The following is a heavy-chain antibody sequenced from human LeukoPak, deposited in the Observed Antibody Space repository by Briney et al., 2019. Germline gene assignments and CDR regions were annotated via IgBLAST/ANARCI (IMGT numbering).Heavy chain of an antibody. J-gene: IGHJ3*02. V-gene: IGHV3-23*01. CDR3: AKEDLSGLYRGYAFDI. CDR1: GFTFSSYA. D-gene: IGHD6-19*01. Sequence: GGSLRLSCSASGFTFSSYAMSWVRQAPGKGLEWVSAIRASGGTAYYADSVKGRFTISGDNSKNTLYLQMNSLRAEDTAVYYCAKEDLSGLYRGYAFDIWGQGTMVTVSS. CDR2: IRASGGTA.